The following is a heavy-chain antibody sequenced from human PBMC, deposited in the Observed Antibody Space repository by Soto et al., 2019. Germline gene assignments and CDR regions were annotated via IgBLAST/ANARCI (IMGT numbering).Heavy chain of an antibody. V-gene: IGHV3-30*18. CDR2: ISYDGSNK. CDR3: AKDPPFDP. CDR1: GFTFSSYG. Sequence: QVQLVESGGGVVQPGRSLRLSCAASGFTFSSYGMHWVRQAPGKGLEWVAVISYDGSNKYYADSVKGRFTISRDNSKNTLYLQMTSLRAEDTAVYYCAKDPPFDPWGQGTLVTVSS. J-gene: IGHJ5*02.